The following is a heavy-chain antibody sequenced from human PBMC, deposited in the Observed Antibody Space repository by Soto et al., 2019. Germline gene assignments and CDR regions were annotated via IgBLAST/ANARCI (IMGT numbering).Heavy chain of an antibody. J-gene: IGHJ5*01. CDR1: GFPFSNYA. D-gene: IGHD1-7*01. V-gene: IGHV3-23*01. CDR2: ISGSGAGT. Sequence: PGGSLRLSCAASGFPFSNYAMSWVRQAPGKGLEWGSSISGSGAGTYYADSVKGRFTISRDNSNNTLYLQMNSLRAEDTAIYYCARDPRLELRGVDSWGQGTLVTVSS. CDR3: ARDPRLELRGVDS.